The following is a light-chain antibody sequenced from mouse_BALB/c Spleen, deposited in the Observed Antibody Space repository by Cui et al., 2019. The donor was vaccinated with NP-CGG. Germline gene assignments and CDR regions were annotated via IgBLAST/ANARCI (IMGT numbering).Light chain of an antibody. CDR1: TGAVTTSNY. CDR2: GTN. CDR3: ALWYSNHWV. Sequence: QTVVTQESALTISPCDTVTRTCRSNTGAVTTSNYANWVQEKPDHLFTGLIGGTNNRVPGVPARFSGSLIGDKAALTITGAQTEDEAIYFCALWYSNHWVFGGGTKLTVL. V-gene: IGLV1*01. J-gene: IGLJ1*01.